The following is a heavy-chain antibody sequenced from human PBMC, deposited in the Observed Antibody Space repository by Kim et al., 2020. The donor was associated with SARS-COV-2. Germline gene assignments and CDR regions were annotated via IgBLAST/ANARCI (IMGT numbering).Heavy chain of an antibody. J-gene: IGHJ5*02. Sequence: GESLKISCKGSGYSFTSYWIGWVRQMPGKGLEWMGIIYPGDSDTRYSPSFQGQITISADKSISTAYMQWSSLKASDTAMYYCARVRAELWFGELFVRWFGPWGQRALVTVTS. D-gene: IGHD3-10*01. V-gene: IGHV5-51*01. CDR3: ARVRAELWFGELFVRWFGP. CDR1: GYSFTSYW. CDR2: IYPGDSDT.